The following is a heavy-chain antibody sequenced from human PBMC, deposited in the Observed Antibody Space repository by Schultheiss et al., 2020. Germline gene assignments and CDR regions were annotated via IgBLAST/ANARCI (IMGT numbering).Heavy chain of an antibody. V-gene: IGHV3-NL1*01. CDR1: GFTFSAYG. CDR3: ARDQSWTQLFDY. D-gene: IGHD1-1*01. CDR2: IYSGGST. Sequence: GGSLRLSCAASGFTFSAYGMHWVRQAPGKGLEWVSVIYSGGSTYYADSVKGRFTISRDNAKNSLYLQMNSLRAEDTAVYYCARDQSWTQLFDYWGQGTLVTVSS. J-gene: IGHJ4*02.